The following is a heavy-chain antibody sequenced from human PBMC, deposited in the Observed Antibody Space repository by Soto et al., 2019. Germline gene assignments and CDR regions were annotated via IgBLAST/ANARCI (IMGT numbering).Heavy chain of an antibody. J-gene: IGHJ4*02. CDR2: IKSKPDGGTT. V-gene: IGHV3-15*01. CDR3: VTGQYCDY. CDR1: GFTFSNAC. Sequence: GGSLTLSCIGSGFTFSNACMNWVRQAPGKGLEWVGRIKSKPDGGTTDYAAPVKGRFTISRDDSKNTVYLQMNSLKTEDTALYYCVTGQYCDYWGQGTLVTSPQ.